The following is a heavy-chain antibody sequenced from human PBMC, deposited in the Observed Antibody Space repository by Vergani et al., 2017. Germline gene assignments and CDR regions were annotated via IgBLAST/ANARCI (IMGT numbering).Heavy chain of an antibody. D-gene: IGHD2-15*01. CDR2: IKQDGSEK. CDR1: GFTFSSYL. Sequence: EVQLVESGGGLVQPGGSLRLSCAASGFTFSSYLMSWVRQAPGKGLEWVANIKQDGSEKYYVDSVKGRFTISRDNAKNSLYLQMNSLRAEDTAVYYCARVWGYCSGGSCYGAFDIWGQGTMVTVSS. CDR3: ARVWGYCSGGSCYGAFDI. J-gene: IGHJ3*02. V-gene: IGHV3-7*01.